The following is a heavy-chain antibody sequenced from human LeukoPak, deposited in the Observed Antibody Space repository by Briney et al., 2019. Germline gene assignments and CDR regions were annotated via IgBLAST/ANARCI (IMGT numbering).Heavy chain of an antibody. V-gene: IGHV3-23*01. CDR2: ISGSGGST. J-gene: IGHJ4*02. D-gene: IGHD3-22*01. CDR3: AKVGDSSGYYYVDY. CDR1: GFTFSSYA. Sequence: GGSLRLSCAASGFTFSSYAMSWVRQAPGKGLEWVSAISGSGGSTYYADSVKGRFTISRDNSKNTLYLQMNSLRAEDTAVYYCAKVGDSSGYYYVDYWGQGTLVTVSS.